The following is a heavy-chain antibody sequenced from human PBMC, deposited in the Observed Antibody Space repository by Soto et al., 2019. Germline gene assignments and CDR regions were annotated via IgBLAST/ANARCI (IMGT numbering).Heavy chain of an antibody. CDR2: ISAFNGDT. CDR1: GYTFTSYG. J-gene: IGHJ4*02. CDR3: TREAGWQRMVPYD. Sequence: QVPLVQSGSEVKKPGASVNVSCKAFGYTFTSYGFTWVRQVPGQGLEWLGWISAFNGDTQYAQTMKGRLTVTTDTSTTTVHMQLRSLTPADTDVYYCTREAGWQRMVPYDWGQGTLVSVSS. D-gene: IGHD6-25*01. V-gene: IGHV1-18*04.